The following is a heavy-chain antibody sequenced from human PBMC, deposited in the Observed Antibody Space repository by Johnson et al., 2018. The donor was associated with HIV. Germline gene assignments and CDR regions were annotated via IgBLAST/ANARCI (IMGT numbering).Heavy chain of an antibody. CDR3: ASGEDYGGNYVALDI. V-gene: IGHV3-7*01. CDR1: GFTFSSYW. D-gene: IGHD4-23*01. Sequence: VQLVESGGGLVQPGGSLRLSCAASGFTFSSYWMNWVRQAPGKGLEWVANIKQDGSEKYYVDSVKGRFTISRDNAKNTLYLQVNGLRVEDTAVFYCASGEDYGGNYVALDIWGQGTMVTVSS. CDR2: IKQDGSEK. J-gene: IGHJ3*02.